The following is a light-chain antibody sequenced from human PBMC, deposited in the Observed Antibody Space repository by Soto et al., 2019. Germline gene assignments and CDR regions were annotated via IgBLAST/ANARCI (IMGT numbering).Light chain of an antibody. J-gene: IGKJ2*01. V-gene: IGKV3-20*01. CDR2: GAS. CDR3: QQYGSSPPKDT. CDR1: QILGSNY. Sequence: EIVLTQSPGTLSLSPGERATLSCRASQILGSNYLAWYQQKPGQAPRLLIYGASIRATGIQDMFSGSGSGTDFTLTISRLEPEDFAVYYCQQYGSSPPKDTFGQGTKLEIK.